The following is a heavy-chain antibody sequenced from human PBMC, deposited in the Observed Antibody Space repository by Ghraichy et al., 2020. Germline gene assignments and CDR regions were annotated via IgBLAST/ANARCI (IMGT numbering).Heavy chain of an antibody. D-gene: IGHD4-17*01. CDR2: ISGSSSII. CDR3: ARSFHGDYEYLQR. CDR1: GFTFSSYS. Sequence: GGSLRLSCAASGFTFSSYSMNWVRQAPGKGLEWLSYISGSSSIIYDADSVKGRFTISRDNARNSLFLQMDSLRAEDTAIYYCARSFHGDYEYLQRWGQDTLVTVSS. V-gene: IGHV3-48*04. J-gene: IGHJ1*01.